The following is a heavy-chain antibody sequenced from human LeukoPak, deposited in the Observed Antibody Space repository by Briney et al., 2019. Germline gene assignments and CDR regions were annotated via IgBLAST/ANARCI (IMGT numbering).Heavy chain of an antibody. Sequence: ASVKVSCEASGGTFSSYAISWVRQAPGQGLEWMGGIIPIFGTANYAQKFQGRVTITADESTSTAYMELSSLRSEDTAVYYCARSPSLEYCSSTSCYLGYWGQGTLVTVSS. V-gene: IGHV1-69*13. CDR1: GGTFSSYA. CDR3: ARSPSLEYCSSTSCYLGY. CDR2: IIPIFGTA. J-gene: IGHJ4*02. D-gene: IGHD2-2*01.